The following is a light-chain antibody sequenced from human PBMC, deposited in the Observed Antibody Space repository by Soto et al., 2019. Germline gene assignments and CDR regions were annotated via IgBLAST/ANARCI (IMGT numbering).Light chain of an antibody. CDR1: QSVSSN. CDR2: GAS. Sequence: EIVMTQSPATLSVSPGERATLSCRASQSVSSNLAWYQQKPGQAPRLLIYGASTRATGIPARFSGSGSGTEFTLTISSLQSEDVSVYYCQQYNNWRGITFGPGTKADIK. CDR3: QQYNNWRGIT. J-gene: IGKJ3*01. V-gene: IGKV3-15*01.